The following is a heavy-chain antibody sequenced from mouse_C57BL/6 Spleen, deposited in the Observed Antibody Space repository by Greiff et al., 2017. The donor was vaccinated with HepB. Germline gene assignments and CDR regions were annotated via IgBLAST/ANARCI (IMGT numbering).Heavy chain of an antibody. CDR2: IYPGSGNT. CDR3: ARGCYYCGSSSYWYFDV. J-gene: IGHJ1*03. Sequence: QVQLQQSGPELVKPGASVKISCKASGYSFTSYYIHWVKQRPGQGLEWIGWIYPGSGNTKYNEKFKGKATLTADTSSSTAYMQLSSLTSEDSAVYYCARGCYYCGSSSYWYFDVWGTGTTVTVSS. V-gene: IGHV1-66*01. CDR1: GYSFTSYY. D-gene: IGHD1-1*01.